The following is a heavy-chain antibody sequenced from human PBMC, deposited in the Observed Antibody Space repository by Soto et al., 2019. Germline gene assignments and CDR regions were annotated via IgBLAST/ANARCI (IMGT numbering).Heavy chain of an antibody. CDR3: ARENYGSGSPPGLYYYYMDV. D-gene: IGHD3-10*01. J-gene: IGHJ6*03. CDR2: IGTAGDT. V-gene: IGHV3-13*01. Sequence: GGSLRLSCAASGFTFSSYDMHWVRQATGKGLEWVSAIGTAGDTYYPGSVKGRFTISRENAKNSLYLQMNSLRAGDTAVYYCARENYGSGSPPGLYYYYMDVWGKGTTVTVSS. CDR1: GFTFSSYD.